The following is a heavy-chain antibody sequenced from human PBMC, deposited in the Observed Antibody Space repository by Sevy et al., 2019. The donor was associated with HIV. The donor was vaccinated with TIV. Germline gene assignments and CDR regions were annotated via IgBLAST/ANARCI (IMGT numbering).Heavy chain of an antibody. CDR3: ARDACTNGVCYNVAFDI. J-gene: IGHJ3*02. Sequence: GGSLRLSCAASGFTFSSYSMNWVRQAPGKELEWVSYIRSSSSTIYYADSVKGRFTISRDNAKNSLYLQMNSLRDEDKAVYYCARDACTNGVCYNVAFDIWGQGTMVTVSS. V-gene: IGHV3-48*02. CDR2: IRSSSSTI. D-gene: IGHD2-8*01. CDR1: GFTFSSYS.